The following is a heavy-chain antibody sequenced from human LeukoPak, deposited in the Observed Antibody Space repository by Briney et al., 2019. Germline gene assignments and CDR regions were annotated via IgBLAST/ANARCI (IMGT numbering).Heavy chain of an antibody. Sequence: ASAKVSCKASGYTFTGYYIHWVRQAPGQGLEWMGWINPDSGGTSSAQKFQGRVTMTRDTSISTAYMELSSLRSEDMAVYYCARAYNYYDSSGYYLGYYFDYWGQGTLVTVSS. CDR1: GYTFTGYY. D-gene: IGHD3-22*01. V-gene: IGHV1-2*02. J-gene: IGHJ4*02. CDR2: INPDSGGT. CDR3: ARAYNYYDSSGYYLGYYFDY.